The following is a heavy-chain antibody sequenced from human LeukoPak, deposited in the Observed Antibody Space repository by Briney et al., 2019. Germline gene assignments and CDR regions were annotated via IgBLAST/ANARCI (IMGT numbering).Heavy chain of an antibody. CDR2: ISYDGSNK. D-gene: IGHD4-17*01. V-gene: IGHV3-30-3*01. CDR3: ARDRAWDGGDYDPYYFDY. CDR1: GFTVSSNY. Sequence: GGSLRLSCAASGFTVSSNYMSWVRQAPGKGLEWVAVISYDGSNKYYADSVKGRFTISRDNSKNTLYLQMNSLRAEDTAVYYCARDRAWDGGDYDPYYFDYWGQGTLVTVSS. J-gene: IGHJ4*02.